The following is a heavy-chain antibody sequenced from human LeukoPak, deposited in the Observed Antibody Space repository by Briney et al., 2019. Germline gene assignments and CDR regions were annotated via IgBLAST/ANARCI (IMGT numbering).Heavy chain of an antibody. V-gene: IGHV3-23*01. J-gene: IGHJ3*02. CDR3: ATECAYCSGINDAFDI. Sequence: PGGSLRLSCAASGFTFSSYAMSWVRQAPGKGLEWVSAISGSGGSTYYADSVKGRFTISRDNSKNTLYLQMNSLRAEDTAVYYCATECAYCSGINDAFDIWGQGTMVTVSS. D-gene: IGHD2-15*01. CDR2: ISGSGGST. CDR1: GFTFSSYA.